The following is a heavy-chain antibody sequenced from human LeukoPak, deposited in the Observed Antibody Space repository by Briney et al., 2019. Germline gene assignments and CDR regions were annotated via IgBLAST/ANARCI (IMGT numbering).Heavy chain of an antibody. J-gene: IGHJ4*02. D-gene: IGHD3-16*02. CDR2: INPSGGST. CDR3: ARDRIPFDYVWGSYRYRAPDY. Sequence: ASVKVSCKASGYTFTSYDVNWVRQATGQGLEWMGIINPSGGSTSYAQKFQGRVTMTRDMSTSTVYMELSSLRSEDTAVYYCARDRIPFDYVWGSYRYRAPDYWGQGTLVTVSS. CDR1: GYTFTSYD. V-gene: IGHV1-46*01.